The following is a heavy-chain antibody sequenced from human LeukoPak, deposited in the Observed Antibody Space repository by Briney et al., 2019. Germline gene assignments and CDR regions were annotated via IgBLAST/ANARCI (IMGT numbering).Heavy chain of an antibody. D-gene: IGHD2-15*01. J-gene: IGHJ3*02. CDR1: GFTFSNYN. V-gene: IGHV3-48*02. CDR2: ISSSSSTI. CDR3: ARVMVAANPDAFDI. Sequence: PGGSLRLSCAASGFTFSNYNINWVRQAPGKGLEWLSYISSSSSTIYYAHSVKGRFTISRDNAKNSLYLQMNSLRDEDTAVYYCARVMVAANPDAFDIWGQGTMVTVSS.